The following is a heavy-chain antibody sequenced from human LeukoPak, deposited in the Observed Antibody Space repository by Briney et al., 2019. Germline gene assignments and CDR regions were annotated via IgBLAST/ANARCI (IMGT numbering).Heavy chain of an antibody. V-gene: IGHV3-23*01. J-gene: IGHJ4*02. CDR2: ISGSGSGT. Sequence: GGSLRLSCAASGFTFSSYAMSWVRQAPGEGLQWVSGISGSGSGTYYADSVKGRFTIPRDNSKKTVYLQMSSLTIEDTAVYYCAKEPGEGGSAFDYWGQGTLVTVYS. D-gene: IGHD3-16*01. CDR3: AKEPGEGGSAFDY. CDR1: GFTFSSYA.